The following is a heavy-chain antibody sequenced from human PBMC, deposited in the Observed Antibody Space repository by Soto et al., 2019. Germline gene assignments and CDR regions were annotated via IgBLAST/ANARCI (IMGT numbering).Heavy chain of an antibody. V-gene: IGHV6-1*01. CDR2: TYYRSKWYN. D-gene: IGHD5-12*01. CDR3: AREGFGSGIVATMNPYFDY. J-gene: IGHJ4*02. CDR1: GDSVSSNSAA. Sequence: SQTLSLTCAISGDSVSSNSAAWNWIRQSPSRGLEWLGRTYYRSKWYNDYAVSVKSRITINPDTSKTQFSLQLNSVTPEDTAVYYCAREGFGSGIVATMNPYFDYWGQGTLVTVSS.